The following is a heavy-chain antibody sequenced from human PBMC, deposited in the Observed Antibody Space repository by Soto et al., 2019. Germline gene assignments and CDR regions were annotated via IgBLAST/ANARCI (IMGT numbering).Heavy chain of an antibody. V-gene: IGHV3-30*18. CDR1: GFPFSAYG. CDR2: ISYDGSDE. Sequence: QVHLVESGGGVVQPGRSLRLSCAASGFPFSAYGMHWVCQAPGKGLEWVAVISYDGSDEYYPDSVKGRFTISRDNSKNTLYLQMSSLRPEDTAVYYCAKDQSGGSSYESNWFDPWGQGTLVTVSS. J-gene: IGHJ5*02. D-gene: IGHD5-18*01. CDR3: AKDQSGGSSYESNWFDP.